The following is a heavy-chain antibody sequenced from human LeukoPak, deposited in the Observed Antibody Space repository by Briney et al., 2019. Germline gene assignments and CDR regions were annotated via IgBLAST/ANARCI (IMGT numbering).Heavy chain of an antibody. CDR2: INHNGNVN. CDR3: ARGGGLDV. V-gene: IGHV3-7*03. J-gene: IGHJ6*02. Sequence: GGSLRLSCAASGFTFSSYAVSWVRQAPGKGLEWVASINHNGNVNYYVDSVKGRFTISRDNAKNSLYLQMSNLRAEDTAVYFCARGGGLDVWGQGATVTVSS. CDR1: GFTFSSYA. D-gene: IGHD3-16*01.